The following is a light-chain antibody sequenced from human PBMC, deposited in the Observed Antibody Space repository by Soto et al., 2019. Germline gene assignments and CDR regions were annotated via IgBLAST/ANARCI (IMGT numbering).Light chain of an antibody. CDR3: QQYNYWPPYT. CDR1: QSVSSN. J-gene: IGKJ2*01. V-gene: IGKV3-15*01. CDR2: GAS. Sequence: EIVMTQSPATQSVSPGERATLSCRASQSVSSNLAWYQQKPGQAPRLLIYGASTRATGIPARFSGSGSGTEFTLTISSLQSEDFAVYYCQQYNYWPPYTFGQGTKLEIK.